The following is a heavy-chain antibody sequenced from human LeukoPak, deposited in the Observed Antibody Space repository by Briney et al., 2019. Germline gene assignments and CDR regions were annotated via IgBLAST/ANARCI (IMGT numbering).Heavy chain of an antibody. CDR3: ARDLRERVHGGMDV. Sequence: GGSLRLSCAASGFTFSSYEMNWVRQAPGKGLEWVSYISSSGSTIYYADSVKGRFTISRDNAKNSLYPQMNSLRAEDTAVYYCARDLRERVHGGMDVWGQGTTVTVSS. J-gene: IGHJ6*02. D-gene: IGHD3-10*01. V-gene: IGHV3-48*03. CDR1: GFTFSSYE. CDR2: ISSSGSTI.